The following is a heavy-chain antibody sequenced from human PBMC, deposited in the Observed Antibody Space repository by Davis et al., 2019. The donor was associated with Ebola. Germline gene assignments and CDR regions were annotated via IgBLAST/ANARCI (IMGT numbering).Heavy chain of an antibody. Sequence: GESLKISCAASGFTFSSYSMNWVRQAPGKGLEWVSSISSSSSYIYYADSVKGRFTISRDNAKNSLYLQMNSLRAEDTAVYYCAREGEQWPVVRWFDPWGQGTLVTVSS. CDR2: ISSSSSYI. CDR3: AREGEQWPVVRWFDP. J-gene: IGHJ5*02. V-gene: IGHV3-21*01. D-gene: IGHD6-19*01. CDR1: GFTFSSYS.